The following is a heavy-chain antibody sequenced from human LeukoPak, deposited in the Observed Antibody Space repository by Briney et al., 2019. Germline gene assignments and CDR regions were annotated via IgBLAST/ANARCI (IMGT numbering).Heavy chain of an antibody. CDR3: AREEVAAAGTGDFDY. CDR2: ISSSSSYI. Sequence: GSLRLSCAASGFTFSSYSMNWVRQAPGKGLEWVSSISSSSSYIYYADSVKGRFTISRDNAKNSLYLQMNSLRAEDTAVYYCAREEVAAAGTGDFDYWGQGTLVTVSS. V-gene: IGHV3-21*01. D-gene: IGHD6-13*01. CDR1: GFTFSSYS. J-gene: IGHJ4*02.